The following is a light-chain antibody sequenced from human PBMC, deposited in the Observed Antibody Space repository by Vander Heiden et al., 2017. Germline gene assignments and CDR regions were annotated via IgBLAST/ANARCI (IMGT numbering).Light chain of an antibody. Sequence: QSVLTQPPSASGTPGQRGTISCSGSSSNLGNNNVYWYQHLPGAAPKLLLYRGNQRPSGVPDRFSGSTSGTSAALAISGLRSEDEADYYCVAWDDSLSGRVFGGGTKLTVL. CDR3: VAWDDSLSGRV. V-gene: IGLV1-47*01. CDR1: SSNLGNNN. CDR2: RGN. J-gene: IGLJ3*02.